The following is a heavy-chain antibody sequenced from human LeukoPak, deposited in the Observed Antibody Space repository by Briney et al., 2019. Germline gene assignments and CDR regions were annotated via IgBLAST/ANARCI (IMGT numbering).Heavy chain of an antibody. CDR1: VDSINPYY. J-gene: IGHJ4*02. D-gene: IGHD3-10*01. CDR3: ARGSGRFEY. Sequence: PSETLSLTCSVSVDSINPYYWSWMRQPPGKGPEWIGYIFYSGSTKYNPSLTGRVTISVDTSNNLFSLNVSSVTAADTAVYYCARGSGRFEYWGQGTLVTVSS. V-gene: IGHV4-59*01. CDR2: IFYSGST.